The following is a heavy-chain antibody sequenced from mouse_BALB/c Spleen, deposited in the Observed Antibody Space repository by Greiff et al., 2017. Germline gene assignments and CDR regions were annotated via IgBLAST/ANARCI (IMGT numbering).Heavy chain of an antibody. CDR3: TISIMITTPFAY. Sequence: QVQLQQSGAELVRPGTSVKISCKASGYTFTNYWLGWVKQRPGHGLEWIGDIYPGGGYTNYNEKFKGKATLTADTSSSTAYMQLSSLTSEDSAVYYCTISIMITTPFAYWGQGTLVTVSA. J-gene: IGHJ3*01. CDR2: IYPGGGYT. CDR1: GYTFTNYW. D-gene: IGHD2-4*01. V-gene: IGHV1-63*02.